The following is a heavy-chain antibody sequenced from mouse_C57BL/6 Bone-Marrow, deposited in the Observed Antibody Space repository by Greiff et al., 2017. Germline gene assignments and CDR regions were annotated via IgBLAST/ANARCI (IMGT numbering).Heavy chain of an antibody. J-gene: IGHJ4*01. CDR1: GFSFNTYA. V-gene: IGHV10-1*01. D-gene: IGHD2-14*01. CDR2: IRSKSNNYAT. CDR3: VREYDGDMDY. Sequence: EVQRVESGGGLVQPKGSLKLSCAASGFSFNTYAMNWVRQAPGKGLEWVARIRSKSNNYATYYADSVKDRFTISRDDSESMLYLQMNNLKTEDTARYYCVREYDGDMDYWGQGTSVTVSS.